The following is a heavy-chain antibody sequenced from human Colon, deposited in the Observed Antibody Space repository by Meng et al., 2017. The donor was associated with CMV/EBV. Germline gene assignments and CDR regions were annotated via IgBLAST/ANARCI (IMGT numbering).Heavy chain of an antibody. J-gene: IGHJ4*02. CDR1: GFSFDDYA. V-gene: IGHV3-9*01. CDR3: VKDLRSGATRDFDS. CDR2: ISWNGVTI. Sequence: GESLKISCEGSGFSFDDYAMYWVRHAPGKGLEWVSSISWNGVTISYAESVKGRFTISRDNAKNSLYLQMNSLRVEDTAFYYCVKDLRSGATRDFDSWGQGTLVTVSS. D-gene: IGHD6-25*01.